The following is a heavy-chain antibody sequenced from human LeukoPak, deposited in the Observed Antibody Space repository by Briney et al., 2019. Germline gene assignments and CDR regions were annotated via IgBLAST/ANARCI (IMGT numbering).Heavy chain of an antibody. CDR3: TAGAQWLAR. CDR2: IRSKAYGGTT. V-gene: IGHV3-49*04. Sequence: GGSLRLSCTASGFTFGDYAMSWVRQAPGKGLEWVGFIRSKAYGGTTEYAASVKGRFTISRDDSKSIAYLRMNSLKTEDTAVYYCTAGAQWLARWGQGTLVTVSS. J-gene: IGHJ4*02. CDR1: GFTFGDYA. D-gene: IGHD6-19*01.